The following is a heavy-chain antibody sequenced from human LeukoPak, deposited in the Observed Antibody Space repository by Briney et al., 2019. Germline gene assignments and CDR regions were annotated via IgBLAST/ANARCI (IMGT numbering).Heavy chain of an antibody. J-gene: IGHJ4*02. CDR1: GFTFSTYW. V-gene: IGHV3-7*01. Sequence: GGSLRLSCAASGFTFSTYWMSWVRQAPGKGLEWVANIKQDGSEKYYVDSVKGRFTISRDNAKNSLYLQMNSLRVEDTAVYYCAKVGYCSSTSCLTANYFDYWGQGTLVTVSS. CDR2: IKQDGSEK. CDR3: AKVGYCSSTSCLTANYFDY. D-gene: IGHD2-2*01.